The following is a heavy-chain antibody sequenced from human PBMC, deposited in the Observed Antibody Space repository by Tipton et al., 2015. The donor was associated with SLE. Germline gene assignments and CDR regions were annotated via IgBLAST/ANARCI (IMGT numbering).Heavy chain of an antibody. CDR2: IYSGGST. CDR1: GFTVSSNY. J-gene: IGHJ3*02. V-gene: IGHV3-53*01. D-gene: IGHD3-22*01. Sequence: GSLRLSCAASGFTVSSNYMSWVRQAPGKGLEWVSVIYSGGSTYYADSVKGRFTISRDNSKNTLYLQMNSLRAEDTAVYYCAKDQYYYDSSGYGYAFDIWGQGTMVTVSS. CDR3: AKDQYYYDSSGYGYAFDI.